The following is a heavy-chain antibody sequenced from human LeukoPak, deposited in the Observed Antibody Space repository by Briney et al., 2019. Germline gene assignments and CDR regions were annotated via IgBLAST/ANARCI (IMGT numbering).Heavy chain of an antibody. Sequence: SETLSLTCAVYGGSFSGYYWAWIRQPPGKGLECIGNIYYSGSTHYNPSLKSRVPMSLDTSKNQFSLKVTSVTAADTAIYYCARLADRARGGHFDYWGQGMLVTVSS. J-gene: IGHJ4*02. V-gene: IGHV4-34*01. CDR1: GGSFSGYY. CDR2: IYYSGST. D-gene: IGHD6-25*01. CDR3: ARLADRARGGHFDY.